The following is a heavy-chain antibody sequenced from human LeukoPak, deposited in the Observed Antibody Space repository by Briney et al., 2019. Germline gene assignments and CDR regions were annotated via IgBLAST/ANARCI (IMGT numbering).Heavy chain of an antibody. D-gene: IGHD6-19*01. J-gene: IGHJ4*02. CDR2: ISGSGGST. CDR3: AKRIIAVAGRHFDY. Sequence: PGGSLRLSCAASGFTFTSYAMSWVREAPGKGLEWVSAISGSGGSTYYADSVKGRFTISRDNSKNTLYLQMNSLRAEDTAVYYCAKRIIAVAGRHFDYWGQGTLVTVSS. CDR1: GFTFTSYA. V-gene: IGHV3-23*01.